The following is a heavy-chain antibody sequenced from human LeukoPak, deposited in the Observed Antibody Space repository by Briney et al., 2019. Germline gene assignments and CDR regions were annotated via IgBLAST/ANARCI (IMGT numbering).Heavy chain of an antibody. V-gene: IGHV1-2*06. D-gene: IGHD5-24*01. J-gene: IGHJ4*02. CDR3: ARDLGRDGYNYYS. CDR1: GYTFTSYG. Sequence: ASVTVSCKASGYTFTSYGISWVRQAPGQGLEWMGRINPNSGGTNYAQKFQGRVTMTRDTSISTAYMEVSRLRSDDTAVYYCARDLGRDGYNYYSWGQGTLVTVSS. CDR2: INPNSGGT.